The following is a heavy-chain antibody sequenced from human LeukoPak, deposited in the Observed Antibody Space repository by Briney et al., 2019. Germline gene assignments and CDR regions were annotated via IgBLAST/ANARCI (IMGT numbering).Heavy chain of an antibody. J-gene: IGHJ5*02. CDR1: GYSISSGYY. V-gene: IGHV4-38-2*02. CDR3: AGSYYYASGSYPDNWFDP. Sequence: SETLSLTCTVSGYSISSGYYWGWIRQPPGKGLEWIGSIYHSGSTYYNPSLKSRVTISVDTSKNQFSLKLSSVTAADTAVYYCAGSYYYASGSYPDNWFDPWGQGTLVTVSS. D-gene: IGHD3-10*01. CDR2: IYHSGST.